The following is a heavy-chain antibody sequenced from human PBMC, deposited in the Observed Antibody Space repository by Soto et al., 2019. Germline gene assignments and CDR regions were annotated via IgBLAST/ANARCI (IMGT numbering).Heavy chain of an antibody. V-gene: IGHV3-23*01. CDR3: AKDGNWLDVYFDV. D-gene: IGHD6-19*01. Sequence: XGSLKLSCVASGIEFSNYAMSWVRQAPGKGLEWVSISSASGRSRYHADSVKGRFTISRDNSKNTLYLHMTNLRAEDTAVYYCAKDGNWLDVYFDVWGQGTPVTVSS. CDR1: GIEFSNYA. J-gene: IGHJ4*02. CDR2: SSASGRSR.